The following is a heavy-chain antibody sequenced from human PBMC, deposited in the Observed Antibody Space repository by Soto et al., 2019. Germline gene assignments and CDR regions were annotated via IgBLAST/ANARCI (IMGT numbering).Heavy chain of an antibody. Sequence: ASVKVSCKVSGYTLTELSMHWVRQAPGKGLEWMGGFDPEDGETIYAQKFQGRVTMTEDTSTDTAYMELSSLRSEDTAVYYCATALEAIVLVPAALDYWGQGILVTVSS. V-gene: IGHV1-24*01. CDR3: ATALEAIVLVPAALDY. D-gene: IGHD2-2*01. CDR1: GYTLTELS. J-gene: IGHJ4*02. CDR2: FDPEDGET.